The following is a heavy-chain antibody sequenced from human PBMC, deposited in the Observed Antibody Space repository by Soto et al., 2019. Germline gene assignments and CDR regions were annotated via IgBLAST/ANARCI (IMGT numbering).Heavy chain of an antibody. J-gene: IGHJ4*02. Sequence: GSLRLSCAASGFTFSSYWMHWVRQAPGKGLVWVSRINSDGSSTSYADSVKGRFTISRDNAKNTLYLQMNSLRAEDTAVYYCARRGWAYSSGWYLDYWGQGTLVTVSS. V-gene: IGHV3-74*01. D-gene: IGHD6-19*01. CDR2: INSDGSST. CDR3: ARRGWAYSSGWYLDY. CDR1: GFTFSSYW.